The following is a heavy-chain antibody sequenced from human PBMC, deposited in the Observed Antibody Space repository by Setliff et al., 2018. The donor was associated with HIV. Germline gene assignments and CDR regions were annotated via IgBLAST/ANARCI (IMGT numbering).Heavy chain of an antibody. CDR2: MKYDGTEI. Sequence: GGSLRLSCAASGFSFRTYWMSWVRQAPGKGLEWVANMKYDGTEIYYVDAVKGRFTISRDNAKKSVFLQMNSLRAEDTAVYYCARGEPTILIEPAAFFDHWGQGTLVTVSS. D-gene: IGHD2-2*01. CDR1: GFSFRTYW. J-gene: IGHJ4*02. V-gene: IGHV3-7*01. CDR3: ARGEPTILIEPAAFFDH.